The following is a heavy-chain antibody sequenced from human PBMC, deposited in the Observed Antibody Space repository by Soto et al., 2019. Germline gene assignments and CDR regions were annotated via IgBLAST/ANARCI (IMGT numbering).Heavy chain of an antibody. D-gene: IGHD2-15*01. CDR1: GFIFNTYS. Sequence: GGSLRLSCAASGFIFNTYSMNWVRQAPGKGLEWVSYISGSSQTIFYADSVRGRFTISRDNANNSTYLQMVSLRDEDTAVYYCARTLSWRRGPFDSWGQGTLVTVSS. CDR2: ISGSSQTI. J-gene: IGHJ4*02. CDR3: ARTLSWRRGPFDS. V-gene: IGHV3-48*02.